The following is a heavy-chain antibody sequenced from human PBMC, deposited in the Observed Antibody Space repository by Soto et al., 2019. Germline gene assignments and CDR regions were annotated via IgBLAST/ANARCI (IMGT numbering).Heavy chain of an antibody. J-gene: IGHJ5*02. CDR2: ISPGSRYP. CDR3: VRGGGGGLFDP. V-gene: IGHV3-11*06. Sequence: PGGSLRLSCAGSGFTFGDSYMSWIRQAPGKGLEWLSYISPGSRYPAYADSVKGRFTISRDNAKRSLYLQMMSLTAEDTAIYYCVRGGGGGLFDPWGQGTLVTVSS. CDR1: GFTFGDSY. D-gene: IGHD2-15*01.